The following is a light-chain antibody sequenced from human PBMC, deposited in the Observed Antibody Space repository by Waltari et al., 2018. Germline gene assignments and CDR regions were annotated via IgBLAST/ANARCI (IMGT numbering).Light chain of an antibody. CDR1: ND. CDR3: QQRKIWPPLT. V-gene: IGKV3-11*01. Sequence: NDLAAFQPQPAQGPRLRISDASSRATGIPARFSGSGSWTDVTLTISSLEPEDFAVYYCQQRKIWPPLTFGGGTKVE. CDR2: DAS. J-gene: IGKJ4*01.